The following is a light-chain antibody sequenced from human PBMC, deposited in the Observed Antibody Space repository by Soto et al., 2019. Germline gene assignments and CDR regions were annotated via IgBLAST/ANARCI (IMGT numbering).Light chain of an antibody. CDR2: GAS. V-gene: IGKV3-20*01. CDR1: QSVSSSY. Sequence: EIVLTQSPGTLSLSPGERATLSCRASQSVSSSYLAWYQQKPGQAPRLLIYGASSRATGIPDRFSGSGSGTDLTLTISRLEPEDFEVYYCQQYGSSPQTFGQGTKLEIQ. J-gene: IGKJ2*01. CDR3: QQYGSSPQT.